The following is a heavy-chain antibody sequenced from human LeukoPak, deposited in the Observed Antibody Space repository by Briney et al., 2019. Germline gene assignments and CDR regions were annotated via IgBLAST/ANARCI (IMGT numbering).Heavy chain of an antibody. V-gene: IGHV1-8*01. CDR2: MNPNSGYT. Sequence: ASVTVSFKTSGYTFTSYDINWVRQATGQGLEWMGWMNPNSGYTGYAQKFQGRVTMTRDTSISTAYMELSTLRSEDTAVYYCARGLTAAGTHVHYGMDVWGQGTTVTVSS. D-gene: IGHD6-13*01. CDR1: GYTFTSYD. CDR3: ARGLTAAGTHVHYGMDV. J-gene: IGHJ6*02.